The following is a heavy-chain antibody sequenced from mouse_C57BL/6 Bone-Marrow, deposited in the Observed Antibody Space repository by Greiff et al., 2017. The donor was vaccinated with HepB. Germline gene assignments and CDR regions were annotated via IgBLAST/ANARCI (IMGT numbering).Heavy chain of an antibody. Sequence: VQLQQSGPELVKPGASVKIPCKASGYTFTDYNMDWVKQSHGKSLEWIGDINPNNGGTIYNQKFKGKATLTVDKSSSTAYMELRSLTSEDTAVYYCARTPYYYGSSYGYYYAMDYWGQGTSVTVSS. J-gene: IGHJ4*01. V-gene: IGHV1-18*01. D-gene: IGHD1-1*01. CDR3: ARTPYYYGSSYGYYYAMDY. CDR1: GYTFTDYN. CDR2: INPNNGGT.